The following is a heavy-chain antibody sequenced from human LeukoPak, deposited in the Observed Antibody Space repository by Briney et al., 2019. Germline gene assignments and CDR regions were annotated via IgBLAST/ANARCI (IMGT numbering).Heavy chain of an antibody. V-gene: IGHV3-33*06. J-gene: IGHJ3*02. D-gene: IGHD3-22*01. CDR2: IWYDGSNK. CDR3: AKDSGYYSPGAFDI. Sequence: GGSLRLSCAASGFTFSSYGMHWVRQAPGRGLDWVAVIWYDGSNKYYADSVKGRFTISRDNSKNTLYLQMNSLRAEDTAVYYCAKDSGYYSPGAFDIWGQGIMVTVSS. CDR1: GFTFSSYG.